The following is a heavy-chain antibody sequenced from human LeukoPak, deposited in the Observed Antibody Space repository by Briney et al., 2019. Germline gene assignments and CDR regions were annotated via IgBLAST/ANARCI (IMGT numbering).Heavy chain of an antibody. J-gene: IGHJ4*02. CDR1: GYMFTSYA. D-gene: IGHD6-19*01. V-gene: IGHV1-18*04. Sequence: ASVKVSCKASGYMFTSYAFSWVRQAPGQGLEWMGWISTDNGKTDYAQRLQGRVTMTTDASTTTAYMELRRLRSDDTAVYYCAREEVDGSFDYWGQGTLVTVSS. CDR3: AREEVDGSFDY. CDR2: ISTDNGKT.